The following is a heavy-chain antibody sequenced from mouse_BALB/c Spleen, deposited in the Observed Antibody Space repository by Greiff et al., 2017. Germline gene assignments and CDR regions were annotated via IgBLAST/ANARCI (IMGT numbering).Heavy chain of an antibody. CDR1: GFSLTSYG. J-gene: IGHJ4*01. V-gene: IGHV2-9*02. CDR2: IWAGGST. D-gene: IGHD2-4*01. CDR3: ASRSTMITTDYAMDY. Sequence: VKLVESGPGLVAPSQSLSITCTVSGFSLTSYGVHWVRQPPGKGLEWLGVIWAGGSTNYNSALMSRLSISKDNSKSQVFLKMNSLQTDDTAMYYCASRSTMITTDYAMDYWGQGTSVTVSS.